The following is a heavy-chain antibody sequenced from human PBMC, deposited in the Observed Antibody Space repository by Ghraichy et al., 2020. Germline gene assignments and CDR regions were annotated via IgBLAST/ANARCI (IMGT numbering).Heavy chain of an antibody. CDR1: GFTFSSYS. Sequence: GGSLRLSCAASGFTFSSYSMNWVRQAPGKGLEWVSSISSSSSYIYYADSVKGRFTISRDNAKNSLYLQMNSLRAEDTAVYYCARVFFSAVAGTEVGDYWGQGTLVTVSS. V-gene: IGHV3-21*01. CDR2: ISSSSSYI. CDR3: ARVFFSAVAGTEVGDY. D-gene: IGHD6-19*01. J-gene: IGHJ4*02.